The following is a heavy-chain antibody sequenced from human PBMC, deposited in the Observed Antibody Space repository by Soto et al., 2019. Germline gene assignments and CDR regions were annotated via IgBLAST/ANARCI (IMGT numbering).Heavy chain of an antibody. CDR1: GFSISDAS. V-gene: IGHV3-11*06. Sequence: QVQLVELGGALARPGGSRGPSCLPSGFSISDASMTWFRQAPGKGLEWVSHISSSSIYTSYAHSVKGRFTISRDNAKNSLYLQMNSLTSEDTAVYYCARDSGSSKYGLDVWGQGTTVIVSS. J-gene: IGHJ6*02. CDR2: ISSSSIYT. CDR3: ARDSGSSKYGLDV. D-gene: IGHD6-13*01.